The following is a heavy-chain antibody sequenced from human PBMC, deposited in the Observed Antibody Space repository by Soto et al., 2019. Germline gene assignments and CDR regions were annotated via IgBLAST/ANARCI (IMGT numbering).Heavy chain of an antibody. CDR3: ANLPLYGSGFDC. CDR2: ISWNGAAT. V-gene: IGHV3-9*01. D-gene: IGHD3-10*01. CDR1: GFTFDDYA. J-gene: IGHJ4*02. Sequence: EAQLVESEGGLVQPGRSLSVSCVASGFTFDDYAIHWVRQAPGKGLEWVSGISWNGAATGYADSVKGRFTISRDNAKNSLYLQMSSLRTEDTAIYYCANLPLYGSGFDCWGQGTLVTVSS.